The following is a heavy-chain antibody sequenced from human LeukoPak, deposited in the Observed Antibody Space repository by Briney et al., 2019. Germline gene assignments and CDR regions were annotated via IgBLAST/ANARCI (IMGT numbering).Heavy chain of an antibody. CDR1: GGSISSYH. CDR2: VYYSGST. CDR3: AREHDYGDYVSD. Sequence: SETLSLTCTVSGGSISSYHWSWIRQPPGKGLEWIGYVYYSGSTNYNPSLKSRVTISVDTSKNQFSLKLSSVTAADTAVYYCAREHDYGDYVSDWGQGTLVTVSS. V-gene: IGHV4-59*01. J-gene: IGHJ4*02. D-gene: IGHD4-17*01.